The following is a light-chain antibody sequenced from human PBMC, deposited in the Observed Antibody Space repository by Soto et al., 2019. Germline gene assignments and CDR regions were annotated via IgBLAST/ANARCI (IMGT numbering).Light chain of an antibody. Sequence: QSVLAQPASVSGSPGQSITISCTGTSSDVGGYNYVSWYQQYPGKAPKLMIYDVSNRPSGVSNCFSGSKSGNTASLTISGLQAEDEADYYCSSYTISNTLVFGSGTKVTV. CDR1: SSDVGGYNY. CDR2: DVS. J-gene: IGLJ1*01. CDR3: SSYTISNTLV. V-gene: IGLV2-14*01.